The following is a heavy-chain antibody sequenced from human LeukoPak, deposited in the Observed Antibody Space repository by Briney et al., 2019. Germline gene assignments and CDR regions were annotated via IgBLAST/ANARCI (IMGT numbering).Heavy chain of an antibody. CDR1: GYTFTSYG. Sequence: GASVKVSCKASGYTFTSYGISWVRQAPGQGLEWMGWISAYNGNTTYAQKFQGRVTMTTDTSTSTAYMELRSLRSDDTAVYYCARDPNAMVTSLFDYWGQGTLVTVSS. CDR2: ISAYNGNT. V-gene: IGHV1-18*01. J-gene: IGHJ4*02. D-gene: IGHD5-18*01. CDR3: ARDPNAMVTSLFDY.